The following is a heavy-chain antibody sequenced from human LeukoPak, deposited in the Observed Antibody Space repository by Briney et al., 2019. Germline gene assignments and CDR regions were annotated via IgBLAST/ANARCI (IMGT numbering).Heavy chain of an antibody. Sequence: ASVKVSCKVSGYTLTELSMHWVRQAPGKGLEWMGGFDPEDGETIYAQKFQGRVTMTEDTSTDTAYMELSSLRSEDTAVYYCATRGGLKGAFDIWGQGTMVTVSS. CDR1: GYTLTELS. CDR3: ATRGGLKGAFDI. V-gene: IGHV1-24*01. CDR2: FDPEDGET. D-gene: IGHD3-16*01. J-gene: IGHJ3*02.